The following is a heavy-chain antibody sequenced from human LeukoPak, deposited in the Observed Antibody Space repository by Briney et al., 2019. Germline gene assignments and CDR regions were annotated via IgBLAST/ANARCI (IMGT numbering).Heavy chain of an antibody. CDR1: GFTFSSYS. V-gene: IGHV3-21*01. Sequence: PGGSLRLSCAVSGFTFSSYSMNWVRQAPGKGLEWVSSISTSSSYIYYADSVKGRFTISRHNAKNSLYRQMNSLRAEDTAVYYCARVAPHYYDSSGYYDFDYWGQGTLVTVSS. J-gene: IGHJ4*02. CDR3: ARVAPHYYDSSGYYDFDY. D-gene: IGHD3-22*01. CDR2: ISTSSSYI.